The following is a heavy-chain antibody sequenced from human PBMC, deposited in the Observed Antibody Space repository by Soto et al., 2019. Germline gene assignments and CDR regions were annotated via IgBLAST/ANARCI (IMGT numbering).Heavy chain of an antibody. J-gene: IGHJ6*02. D-gene: IGHD3-9*01. CDR3: AGEAYGDISTGRYSVWGGMDV. CDR2: IGTAGDT. CDR1: GFTFSTYD. Sequence: EVQLVESGGGLVQPGGSLRLSCRASGFTFSTYDINWVRQVTGKGLEWVSAIGTAGDTYYSGSVKGRLTISRENVKNFWYLQMNSERAGYTAVYYRAGEAYGDISTGRYSVWGGMDVWGQGTTVT. V-gene: IGHV3-13*01.